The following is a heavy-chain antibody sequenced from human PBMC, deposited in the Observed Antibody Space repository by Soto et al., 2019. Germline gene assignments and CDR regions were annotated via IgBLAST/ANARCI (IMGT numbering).Heavy chain of an antibody. D-gene: IGHD2-15*01. CDR2: ISGSGGST. J-gene: IGHJ3*01. CDR1: GFTFSSYA. CDR3: AARGYCSGGSCYRG. Sequence: EVQLLESGGGLVQPGGSLRLSCAASGFTFSSYAMSWVRQAPGKGLEWVSAISGSGGSTYYADSVKGRFTISRDNSKNTLYLQMKSLRAEDTAVYYCAARGYCSGGSCYRGWGQGTMVTVSS. V-gene: IGHV3-23*01.